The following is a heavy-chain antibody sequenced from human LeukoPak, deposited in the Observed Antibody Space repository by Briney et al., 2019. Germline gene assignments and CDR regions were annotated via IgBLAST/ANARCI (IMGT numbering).Heavy chain of an antibody. D-gene: IGHD5-18*01. CDR2: IYYSGST. J-gene: IGHJ5*02. CDR1: GGSISSYY. Sequence: PSETLSLTCTVSGGSISSYYWTWIRQSPGKGLEWIGYIYYSGSTNYNPSLKSRVTISVDTSKNQFSLNLSSMTAADTAVYYCARSYNYGPDWFDPWGQGTLVTVSS. V-gene: IGHV4-59*01. CDR3: ARSYNYGPDWFDP.